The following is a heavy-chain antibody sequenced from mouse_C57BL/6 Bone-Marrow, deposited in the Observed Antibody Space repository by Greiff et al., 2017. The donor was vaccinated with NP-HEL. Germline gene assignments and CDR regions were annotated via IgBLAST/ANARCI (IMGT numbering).Heavy chain of an antibody. CDR2: IDPEDGDT. Sequence: VHVKQSGAELVRPGASVKLSCTASGFNIKDYYMHWVKQRPEQGLEWIGRIDPEDGDTEYAPKFQGKATMTADTSSNTAYLQLSSLTSEDTAVYYCSRVNYAMDYWGQGTSVTVSS. CDR1: GFNIKDYY. D-gene: IGHD2-2*01. V-gene: IGHV14-1*01. CDR3: SRVNYAMDY. J-gene: IGHJ4*01.